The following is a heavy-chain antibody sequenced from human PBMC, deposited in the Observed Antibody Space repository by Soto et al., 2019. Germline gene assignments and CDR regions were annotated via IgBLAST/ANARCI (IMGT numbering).Heavy chain of an antibody. J-gene: IGHJ4*02. D-gene: IGHD1-26*01. CDR1: GFTLSTYA. Sequence: GGSLRLSCAASGFTLSTYAMTWVRQAPGKGLEWVSGVSESGTGTFYADSVRGRFTVSRDNSKNTVYLQMSSLRAEDTATYYCAKGGRRRGSYPPLDYWGQGTLVTVSS. V-gene: IGHV3-23*01. CDR2: VSESGTGT. CDR3: AKGGRRRGSYPPLDY.